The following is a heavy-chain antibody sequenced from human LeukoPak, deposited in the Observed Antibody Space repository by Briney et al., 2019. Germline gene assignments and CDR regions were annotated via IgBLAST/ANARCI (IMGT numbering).Heavy chain of an antibody. V-gene: IGHV5-51*01. CDR2: VFPADSDT. J-gene: IGHJ6*04. Sequence: GESLNSPCKGSGYSCTSSWIGWVRQMPGKGLEWMGIVFPADSDTRYSPSFQGQVTFSGDKSIHPAHLQWSSLKASDSAMYYCARLPHLLSGSYYEGNDYYCYCRDLWPRDNTVTVSS. CDR1: GYSCTSSW. D-gene: IGHD1-26*01. CDR3: ARLPHLLSGSYYEGNDYYCYCRDL.